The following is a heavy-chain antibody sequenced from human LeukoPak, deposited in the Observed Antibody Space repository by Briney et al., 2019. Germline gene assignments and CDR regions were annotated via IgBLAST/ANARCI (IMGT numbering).Heavy chain of an antibody. CDR3: AREVAYSSGWYQDYYYYMDV. D-gene: IGHD6-19*01. V-gene: IGHV1-69*13. CDR2: IIPMFGTA. J-gene: IGHJ6*03. CDR1: GGTFSSYA. Sequence: ASVKVSCKASGGTFSSYAISWVRHAPGQGLELMGGIIPMFGTANYAQKFQGRVTITADESTSTAYMELSNLRSEDTAVYYCAREVAYSSGWYQDYYYYMDVWGKGTTVTASS.